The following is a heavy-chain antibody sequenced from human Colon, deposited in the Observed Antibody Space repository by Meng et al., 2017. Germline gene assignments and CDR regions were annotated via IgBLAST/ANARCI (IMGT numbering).Heavy chain of an antibody. CDR1: GDSVSSNTAA. CDR2: TYYRSKWYN. CDR3: ARDHGYSYGLPLDY. D-gene: IGHD5-18*01. Sequence: QVQLQQSGPGRVKPSQTLSLTCVISGDSVSSNTAAWNWIRQSPSRGLEWLGRTYYRSKWYNEYAVSVKSRMTFNADTSKNQVSLQVNSVTPEGTAVYYCARDHGYSYGLPLDYWGQGILVTVSS. J-gene: IGHJ4*02. V-gene: IGHV6-1*01.